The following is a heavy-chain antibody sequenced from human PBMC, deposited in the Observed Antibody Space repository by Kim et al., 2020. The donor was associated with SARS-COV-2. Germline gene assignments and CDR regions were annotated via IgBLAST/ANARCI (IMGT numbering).Heavy chain of an antibody. V-gene: IGHV1-69*01. CDR3: ARALDGDLSGWFDP. J-gene: IGHJ5*02. Sequence: AQKFQGSVTITADESTSTAHMELSSLRSEDTAVYYCARALDGDLSGWFDPWGQGTLVTVSS. D-gene: IGHD4-17*01.